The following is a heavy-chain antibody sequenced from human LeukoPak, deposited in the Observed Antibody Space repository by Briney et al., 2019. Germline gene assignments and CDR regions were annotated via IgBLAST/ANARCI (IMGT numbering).Heavy chain of an antibody. D-gene: IGHD4-17*01. Sequence: KPSETLSLTCTVSGGSISSYYRSWIRQPPGKGLEWIGYIYYSGSTNYNPSLKSRVTISVDTSKNQFSLKLSSVTAADTAVYYCARGTVTTVTSPPTTYYYMDVWGKGTTVTVSS. CDR1: GGSISSYY. J-gene: IGHJ6*03. CDR3: ARGTVTTVTSPPTTYYYMDV. CDR2: IYYSGST. V-gene: IGHV4-59*01.